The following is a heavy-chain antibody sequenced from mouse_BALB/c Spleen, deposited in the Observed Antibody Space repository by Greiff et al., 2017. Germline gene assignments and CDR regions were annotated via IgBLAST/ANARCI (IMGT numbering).Heavy chain of an antibody. J-gene: IGHJ4*01. CDR1: GYTFTSYV. Sequence: EVQLVESGPELVKPGASVKMSCKASGYTFTSYVMHWVKQKPGQGLEWIGYINPYNDGTKYNEKFKGKATLTSDKSSITAYMELSSLTSEDSAVYYCARVDSSGSYAMDYGGQGTSVTVSS. D-gene: IGHD3-2*01. CDR2: INPYNDGT. V-gene: IGHV1-14*01. CDR3: ARVDSSGSYAMDY.